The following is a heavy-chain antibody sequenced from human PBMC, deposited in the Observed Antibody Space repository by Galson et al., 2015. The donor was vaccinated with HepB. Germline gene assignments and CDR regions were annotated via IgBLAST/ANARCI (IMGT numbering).Heavy chain of an antibody. CDR3: ARVRPYYDILTGLGIGAFDI. D-gene: IGHD3-9*01. CDR1: GGSISSYY. J-gene: IGHJ3*02. CDR2: IYYSGST. V-gene: IGHV4-59*01. Sequence: ETLSLTCTVSGGSISSYYWSWIRQPPGKGLEWIGYIYYSGSTNYNPSLKSRVTISVDTSKNQFSLKLSSVTAADTAVYYCARVRPYYDILTGLGIGAFDIWGQGTMVTVSS.